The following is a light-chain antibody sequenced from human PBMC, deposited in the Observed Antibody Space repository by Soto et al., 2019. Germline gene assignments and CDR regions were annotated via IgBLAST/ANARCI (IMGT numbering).Light chain of an antibody. CDR1: QSVSSSY. CDR3: QQYGSSPQT. Sequence: EIVLTQSPGTLSLSPGERATLSCRASQSVSSSYLAWYQQKPGQAPRLLIYGASSRATGIPDRISGGGSGTDFTLTISRLEPEDFAVYYCQQYGSSPQTFGHGTKLEIK. J-gene: IGKJ2*01. V-gene: IGKV3-20*01. CDR2: GAS.